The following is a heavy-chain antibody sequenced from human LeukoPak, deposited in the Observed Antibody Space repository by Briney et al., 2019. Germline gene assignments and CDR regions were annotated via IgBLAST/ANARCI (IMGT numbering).Heavy chain of an antibody. J-gene: IGHJ4*02. CDR2: IYPGDSDT. CDR1: GYSFSSHW. Sequence: GESLKISCTGSGYSFSSHWIAWVRQIPGKGLEWMGMIYPGDSDTRYSPSFRGQVTISGDKSISTAYLQWSSLKASDTAMYYCARQRERGYSYVDWGQGTLVTVSS. V-gene: IGHV5-51*01. D-gene: IGHD5-18*01. CDR3: ARQRERGYSYVD.